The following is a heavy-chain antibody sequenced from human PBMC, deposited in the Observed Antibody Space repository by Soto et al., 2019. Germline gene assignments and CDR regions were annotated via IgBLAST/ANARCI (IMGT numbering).Heavy chain of an antibody. V-gene: IGHV4-59*01. CDR2: IYYSGST. D-gene: IGHD3-3*01. CDR3: AREKGDFWSGYAYYYGMDV. J-gene: IGHJ6*02. Sequence: SETLSLTCTVSGGSISSYYWSWIRQPPGKGLEWIGYIYYSGSTNYNTSLKSRVTISVDTSKNQFSLKLSSVTAADTAVYYCAREKGDFWSGYAYYYGMDVWGQGTTVTVSS. CDR1: GGSISSYY.